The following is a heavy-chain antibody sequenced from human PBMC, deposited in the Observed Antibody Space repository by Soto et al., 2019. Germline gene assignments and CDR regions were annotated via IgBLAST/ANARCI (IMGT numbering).Heavy chain of an antibody. CDR1: GGTFSSYA. D-gene: IGHD4-17*01. CDR2: IIPIFGTA. Sequence: ASVKVSCKASGGTFSSYAISWVRQAPGQGLEWMGGIIPIFGTANYAQKFQGRVTITADESTSTAYMELSSLRFEDTAVYYCAINPAYGGKVNYYYGMDVWGQGTTVTVSS. J-gene: IGHJ6*02. CDR3: AINPAYGGKVNYYYGMDV. V-gene: IGHV1-69*13.